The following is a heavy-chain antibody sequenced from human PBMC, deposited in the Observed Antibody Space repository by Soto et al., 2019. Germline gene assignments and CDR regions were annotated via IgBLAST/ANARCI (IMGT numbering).Heavy chain of an antibody. V-gene: IGHV3-53*01. J-gene: IGHJ5*02. CDR1: GFTVSSNY. D-gene: IGHD5-18*01. Sequence: GESLKISCAASGFTVSSNYMSWVRQAPGKGLEWVSVIYSGGSTYYADSVKGRFTISRDNSKNTLYLQMNSLRAEDTAVYYCARHRGYSYGYWFDPWGQGTLVTVSS. CDR3: ARHRGYSYGYWFDP. CDR2: IYSGGST.